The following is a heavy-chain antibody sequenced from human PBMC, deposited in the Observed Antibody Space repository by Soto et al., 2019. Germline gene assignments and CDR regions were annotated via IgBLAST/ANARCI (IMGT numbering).Heavy chain of an antibody. CDR2: IIPFSGTA. D-gene: IGHD1-26*01. CDR1: GSTFSSFT. Sequence: QVQLVQSGAEVKKPGSSVKVSCKASGSTFSSFTISWVRQAPGQGLESMGGIIPFSGTANYAQKFQGRVTITADKSTWTAYMELSSLRSEDTAVYYSARALRSEKESWGQGTLVTVSS. V-gene: IGHV1-69*06. CDR3: ARALRSEKES. J-gene: IGHJ5*02.